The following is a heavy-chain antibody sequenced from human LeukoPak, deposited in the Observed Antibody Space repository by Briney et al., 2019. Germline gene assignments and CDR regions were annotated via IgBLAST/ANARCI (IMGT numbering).Heavy chain of an antibody. V-gene: IGHV3-74*03. D-gene: IGHD6-19*01. J-gene: IGHJ4*02. CDR3: ARSRQWLVEIGY. CDR1: GFTFSSYW. CDR2: INTDGSST. Sequence: GGSLRLSCAASGFTFSSYWMHWLRQTPGKGLVWVSRINTDGSSTTYADSVKGRFTISRDNAKNSLYLQMNSLRAEDTAVYYCARSRQWLVEIGYWGQGTLVTVSS.